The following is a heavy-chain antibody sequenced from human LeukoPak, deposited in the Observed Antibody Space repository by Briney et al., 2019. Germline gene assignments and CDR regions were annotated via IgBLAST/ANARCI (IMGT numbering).Heavy chain of an antibody. V-gene: IGHV4-39*01. D-gene: IGHD6-19*01. CDR2: IYYSGST. J-gene: IGHJ4*02. CDR1: GGSISSSSYY. CDR3: ARPSIAVAGPQFDY. Sequence: SETLSLTCTVSGGSISSSSYYWGWIRQPPGKGLEWIGSIYYSGSTYYNPSLKSRVTTSVDTSKNQFSLKLSSVTAADTAVYYCARPSIAVAGPQFDYWGQGTLVTVSS.